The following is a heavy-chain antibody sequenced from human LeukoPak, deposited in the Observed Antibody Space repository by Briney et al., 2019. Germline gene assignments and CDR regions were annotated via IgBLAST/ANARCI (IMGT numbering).Heavy chain of an antibody. D-gene: IGHD3-10*01. V-gene: IGHV4-30-2*01. Sequence: PSQTLSLTCTVSGGSISSGGYYWSWIRQPPGKGLEWIGYIYHSGSTYYNPSLKSRVTISVDRSKNQFSLKLSSVTAADTAVYYCARVSRHGSGSGYYFDYWGQGTLVTVSS. CDR2: IYHSGST. J-gene: IGHJ4*02. CDR3: ARVSRHGSGSGYYFDY. CDR1: GGSISSGGYY.